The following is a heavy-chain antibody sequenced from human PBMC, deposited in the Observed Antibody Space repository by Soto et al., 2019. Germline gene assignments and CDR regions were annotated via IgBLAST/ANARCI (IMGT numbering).Heavy chain of an antibody. V-gene: IGHV1-2*02. CDR2: INPNSGDT. CDR1: GYTFTGYF. CDR3: ARDAVAGSFDY. J-gene: IGHJ4*02. D-gene: IGHD6-19*01. Sequence: ASVKVSCKASGYTFTGYFIHWVRQAPGQGLEWMGWINPNSGDTNFSQKFQGRVTMTRDTSISIAYMDLSRLRSDDTAVYYCARDAVAGSFDYWGQGTLVTVSS.